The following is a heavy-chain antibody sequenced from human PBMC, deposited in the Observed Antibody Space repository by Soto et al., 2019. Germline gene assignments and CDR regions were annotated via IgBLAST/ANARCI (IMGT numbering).Heavy chain of an antibody. J-gene: IGHJ4*02. CDR3: ARAPPATPFXY. D-gene: IGHD2-15*01. CDR2: INPNGGAT. V-gene: IGHV1-46*01. CDR1: GYTFTSQY. Sequence: GASVKVSCKASGYTFTSQYMHWVRQAPGQGLEWMGMINPNGGATTYAEKFQGRVTMTRDTSTSTVYMDVSSLRPEDTAVYYCARAPPATPFXYWGQGTLVTVSS.